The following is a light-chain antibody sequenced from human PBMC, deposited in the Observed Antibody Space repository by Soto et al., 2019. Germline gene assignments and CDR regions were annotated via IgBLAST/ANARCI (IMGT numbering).Light chain of an antibody. J-gene: IGLJ1*01. CDR3: GSYVGGYTFEV. V-gene: IGLV2-11*01. Sequence: QSALTQPRSVSGSPGQSVTISCTGTSSDVGGYNYVSWYQQHPGKAPQLMIYDVSNRPSVDPDRFSGSKSGNSASLTISGLQAEDEFGYDSGSYVGGYTFEVFGAGTKVTVL. CDR2: DVS. CDR1: SSDVGGYNY.